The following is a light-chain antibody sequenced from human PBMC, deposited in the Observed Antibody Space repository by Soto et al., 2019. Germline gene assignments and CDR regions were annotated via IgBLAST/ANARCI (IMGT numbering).Light chain of an antibody. J-gene: IGLJ1*01. CDR3: SSYAGSNNLV. CDR2: DVS. CDR1: SSDVGGYNY. V-gene: IGLV2-8*01. Sequence: QSALTQPPSASGSLGQSVTISCTGTSSDVGGYNYVSWYQQHPGKAPKLLIYDVSHRPSGVPDRFSGSKSGNTASLTVSGLQAEDEGDYYCSSYAGSNNLVFGTGTKLTVL.